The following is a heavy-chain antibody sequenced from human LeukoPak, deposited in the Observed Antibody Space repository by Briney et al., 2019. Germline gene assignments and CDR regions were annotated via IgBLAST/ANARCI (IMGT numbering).Heavy chain of an antibody. Sequence: GGSLRLSCAASGFTFGIYSMTWVRQAPGKGLEWVSTANPGGDSTYYADSVKGRFTISRDNSKNTVYLQMSSLRAEDTAIYYCAKDRAGTPWADWGQGTLVTVSS. J-gene: IGHJ4*02. CDR2: ANPGGDST. CDR1: GFTFGIYS. D-gene: IGHD1-1*01. CDR3: AKDRAGTPWAD. V-gene: IGHV3-23*01.